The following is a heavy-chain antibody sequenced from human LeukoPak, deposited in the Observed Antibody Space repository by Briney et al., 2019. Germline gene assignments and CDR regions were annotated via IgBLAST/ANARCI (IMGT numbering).Heavy chain of an antibody. CDR3: AKMEGQRLYDYCMDV. D-gene: IGHD2-8*01. CDR2: IYYSGST. Sequence: SETLSLTCTVSGGSISSYYWSWIRQPPGKGLEWIGYIYYSGSTNYNPSLKSRVTISVDTSKNQFSLKLSSVTAADTAVYYCAKMEGQRLYDYCMDVWGRGTTVTVSS. J-gene: IGHJ6*03. CDR1: GGSISSYY. V-gene: IGHV4-59*01.